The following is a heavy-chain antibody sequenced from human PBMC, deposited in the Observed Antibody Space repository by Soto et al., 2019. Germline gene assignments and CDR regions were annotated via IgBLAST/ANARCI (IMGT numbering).Heavy chain of an antibody. V-gene: IGHV4-39*02. CDR3: VRRVNSRYASGTVIDYYFDS. J-gene: IGHJ4*02. CDR2: IYYSGST. CDR1: GGSVSNSRYH. D-gene: IGHD3-10*01. Sequence: SETLSLTCTVSGGSVSNSRYHWGWVRQTSGKGLEWIGTIYYSGSTSFNPSLKSRLVMPVDTPKNHFSLTLSSVSAADSAVYFCVRRVNSRYASGTVIDYYFDSWGQGMLVTVYS.